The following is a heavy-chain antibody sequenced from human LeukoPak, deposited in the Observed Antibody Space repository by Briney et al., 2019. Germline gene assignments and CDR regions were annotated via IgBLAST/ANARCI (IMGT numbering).Heavy chain of an antibody. CDR2: ISAYNGNT. J-gene: IGHJ6*02. V-gene: IGHV1-18*01. Sequence: ASVKVSCKASGYTFTSYGISWVRQAPGQGLEWMGWISAYNGNTNYAQKLQGRVTMTTDTSTSTAYMELRSLRSDDTAVYYCARDTGPGYCSGGSCYSINYGMDVWGQGTTVTVSS. CDR1: GYTFTSYG. CDR3: ARDTGPGYCSGGSCYSINYGMDV. D-gene: IGHD2-15*01.